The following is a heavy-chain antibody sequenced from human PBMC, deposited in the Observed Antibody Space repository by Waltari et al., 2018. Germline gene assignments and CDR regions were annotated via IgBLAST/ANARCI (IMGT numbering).Heavy chain of an antibody. CDR3: AARMLRNYYYYGMDV. CDR1: GGSFSGYY. CDR2: INHSGST. Sequence: QVQLQQWGAGLLKPSETLSLTCAVYGGSFSGYYWSWIRQPPGKGLEWIGEINHSGSTNYNPSLKSRVTISVDTSKNQFSLKLSSVTAADTAVYYCAARMLRNYYYYGMDVWGQGTTVTVSS. J-gene: IGHJ6*02. D-gene: IGHD2-8*01. V-gene: IGHV4-34*01.